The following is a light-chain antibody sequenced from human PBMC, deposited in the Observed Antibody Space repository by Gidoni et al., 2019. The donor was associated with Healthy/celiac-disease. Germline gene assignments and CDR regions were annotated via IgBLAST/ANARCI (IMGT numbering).Light chain of an antibody. J-gene: IGKJ4*01. CDR2: DAS. CDR3: QQSSNRLT. CDR1: QSVSSY. V-gene: IGKV3-11*01. Sequence: VLTQSPATLSLSPGESATLSCRASQSVSSYSAWYQQQPGQAHRLLIYDASNRATGLPARFSGSGSGTDFTLTISSLEPEDFAVYCCQQSSNRLTFGGGTKVEIK.